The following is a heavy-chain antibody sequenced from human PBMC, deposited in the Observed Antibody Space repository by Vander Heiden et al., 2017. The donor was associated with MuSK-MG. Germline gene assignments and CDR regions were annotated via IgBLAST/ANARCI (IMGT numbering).Heavy chain of an antibody. Sequence: ISSSSYYWGWIRQPPGKGLEWIGSIYYSGSTYYNPSLKSRVTISVDTSKNQFSLKLSSVTAADTAVYYCARRAVAGTFGYWGQGTLVTVSS. CDR2: IYYSGST. CDR1: ISSSSYY. V-gene: IGHV4-39*01. J-gene: IGHJ4*02. CDR3: ARRAVAGTFGY. D-gene: IGHD6-19*01.